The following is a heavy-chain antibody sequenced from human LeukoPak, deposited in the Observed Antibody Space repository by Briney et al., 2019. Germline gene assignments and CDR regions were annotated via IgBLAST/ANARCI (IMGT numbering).Heavy chain of an antibody. CDR3: ARGPRYYYDNSGPNTDY. D-gene: IGHD3-22*01. V-gene: IGHV1-8*01. CDR2: MNPQSDNT. CDR1: GYTFTSYD. J-gene: IGHJ4*02. Sequence: GASVKVSCKASGYTFTSYDINWVRQATGQGLEWMGWMNPQSDNTGYAQKFQGRVTMTRNTSISTAYMELSSLRSEDTAVYYCARGPRYYYDNSGPNTDYWGQGTLVTVSS.